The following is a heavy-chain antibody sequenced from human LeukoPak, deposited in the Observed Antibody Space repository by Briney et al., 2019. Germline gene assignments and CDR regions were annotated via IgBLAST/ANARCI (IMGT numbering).Heavy chain of an antibody. CDR3: VSMTGGNWFDP. D-gene: IGHD3-9*01. CDR1: GFTLSSKY. CDR2: IYSGGST. V-gene: IGHV3-66*01. J-gene: IGHJ5*02. Sequence: GSLRLSCAASGFTLSSKYMSWVRQAPGEGLEWVSVIYSGGSTYYADSVKGRFTISRDNSKNTLYLQMNSLRAEDTAVYYCVSMTGGNWFDPWGQGTLVTVSS.